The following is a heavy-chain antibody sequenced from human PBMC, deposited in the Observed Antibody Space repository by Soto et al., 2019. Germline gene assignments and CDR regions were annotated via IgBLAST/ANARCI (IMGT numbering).Heavy chain of an antibody. D-gene: IGHD1-26*01. CDR1: GFTFSSYG. CDR3: ARDSPTEISFDY. V-gene: IGHV3-33*01. CDR2: IWYDGSNK. J-gene: IGHJ4*02. Sequence: QVQLVESGGGVVQPGRSLRLSCAASGFTFSSYGMHWVRQAPGKGLEWVAVIWYDGSNKYYADSAKGRFTISRDNSKNTLYLQMNSLRAEDTAVYYCARDSPTEISFDYWGQGTLVTVSS.